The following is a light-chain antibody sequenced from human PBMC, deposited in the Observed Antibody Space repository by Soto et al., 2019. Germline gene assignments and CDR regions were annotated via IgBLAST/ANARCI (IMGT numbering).Light chain of an antibody. J-gene: IGLJ2*01. CDR2: EVT. CDR3: SSYAGSSTFVV. V-gene: IGLV2-23*02. Sequence: QSALTQPASVSGSTGQSITISCTGASSDVGGYDIVSWYQQHPGKAPKLIIQEVTKRPSGVSNRFSGSKSGNTASLTISGLEAEDEAEYYCSSYAGSSTFVVFGGGTQLTVL. CDR1: SSDVGGYDI.